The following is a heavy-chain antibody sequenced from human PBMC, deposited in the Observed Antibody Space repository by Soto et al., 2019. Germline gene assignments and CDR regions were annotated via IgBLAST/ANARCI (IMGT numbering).Heavy chain of an antibody. V-gene: IGHV6-1*01. CDR3: VRDGYSSSYDFDY. CDR1: GDSVSDNSAA. Sequence: TLSLTCAISGDSVSDNSAAWNWIRQSPSRGLEWLGRTYYRSKWYSDYAVSLQGRMSINADPSRNQFSLHLYSVTPEDMAVYYCVRDGYSSSYDFDYWGQGTLVTVSS. J-gene: IGHJ4*02. CDR2: TYYRSKWYS. D-gene: IGHD6-6*01.